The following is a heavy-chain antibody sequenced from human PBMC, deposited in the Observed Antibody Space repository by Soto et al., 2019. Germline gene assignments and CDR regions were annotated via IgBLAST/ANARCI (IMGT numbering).Heavy chain of an antibody. Sequence: GGSLRLSCAASGFTFSNFAMNWVRQAPGKGLEWVSVISGSGDSTFYADSVKGRFTISRDNSKNTLYLQLNSLRAEDTALYYCAKGSCSSTRCSFDYWGQGTLVTVSS. CDR1: GFTFSNFA. J-gene: IGHJ4*02. CDR2: ISGSGDST. D-gene: IGHD2-2*01. V-gene: IGHV3-23*01. CDR3: AKGSCSSTRCSFDY.